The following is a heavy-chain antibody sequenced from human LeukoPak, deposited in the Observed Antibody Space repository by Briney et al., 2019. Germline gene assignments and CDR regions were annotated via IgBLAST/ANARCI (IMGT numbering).Heavy chain of an antibody. Sequence: PGGSLRLSCAASGFTFSDYWMSWVRQAPGKGLEWVANIKQDGSEKYYVDSVKGRFTISRDNAKNSLYLQMNSLRAEDTAVYYCARGPRGYSYASGYCGQGTLVTVSS. CDR2: IKQDGSEK. J-gene: IGHJ4*02. CDR1: GFTFSDYW. CDR3: ARGPRGYSYASGY. D-gene: IGHD5-18*01. V-gene: IGHV3-7*05.